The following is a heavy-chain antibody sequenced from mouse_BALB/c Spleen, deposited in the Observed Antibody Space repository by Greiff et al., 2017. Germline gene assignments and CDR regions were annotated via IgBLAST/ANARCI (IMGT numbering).Heavy chain of an antibody. CDR2: IDPSDSET. J-gene: IGHJ1*01. Sequence: VKVVESGPQLVRPGASVKISCKASGYSFTSYWMHWVKQRPGQGLEWIGMIDPSDSETRLNQKFKDKATLTVDKSSSTAYMQLSSPTSEDSAVYYCARSYGSSYWYFDVWGAGTTVTVSS. CDR1: GYSFTSYW. CDR3: ARSYGSSYWYFDV. D-gene: IGHD1-1*01. V-gene: IGHV1S126*01.